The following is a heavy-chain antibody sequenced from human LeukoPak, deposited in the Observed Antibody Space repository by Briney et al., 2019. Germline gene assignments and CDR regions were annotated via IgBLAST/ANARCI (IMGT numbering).Heavy chain of an antibody. CDR2: ISYDGSNK. CDR1: GFTSSSYA. J-gene: IGHJ4*02. CDR3: ARDGYEGEGWGYYFDY. Sequence: GRSLRLSCAASGFTSSSYAMHWVRQAPGKGLEWVAVISYDGSNKYYADSVKGRFTISRDNSKNTLYLQMNSLRAEDTAVYYCARDGYEGEGWGYYFDYWGQGTLVTVSS. V-gene: IGHV3-30-3*01. D-gene: IGHD5-12*01.